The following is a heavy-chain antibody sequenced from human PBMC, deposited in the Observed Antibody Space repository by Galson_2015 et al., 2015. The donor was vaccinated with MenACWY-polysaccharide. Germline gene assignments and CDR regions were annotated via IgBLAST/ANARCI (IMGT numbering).Heavy chain of an antibody. CDR3: AKNIQAAY. V-gene: IGHV3-74*01. CDR2: INSDGSTT. J-gene: IGHJ4*02. CDR1: GFTFSTHW. D-gene: IGHD2/OR15-2a*01. Sequence: SLRLSCAASGFTFSTHWMHWVRQAPGKGLVWLSCINSDGSTTNYADSVKGRFTISRDNAKNTLFLQINSLSVEDTAVYYCAKNIQAAYWGQGTLVTVSS.